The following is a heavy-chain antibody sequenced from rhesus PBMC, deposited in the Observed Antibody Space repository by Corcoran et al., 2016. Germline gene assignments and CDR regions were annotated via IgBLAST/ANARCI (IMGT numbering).Heavy chain of an antibody. D-gene: IGHD3-40*01. CDR2: IDPSDSDT. V-gene: IGHV5-20*01. CDR3: AKEVDTSGAFDF. J-gene: IGHJ3*01. CDR1: GYSFTRYW. Sequence: VQLVQSGAEVKRPGESLKLSCKRSGYSFTRYWISWVRQLPGKGLEWMGAIDPSDSDTRYNPSFQGQVTISADKSISTAYLQWSRLKASDTATYYCAKEVDTSGAFDFWGQGLRVTVSS.